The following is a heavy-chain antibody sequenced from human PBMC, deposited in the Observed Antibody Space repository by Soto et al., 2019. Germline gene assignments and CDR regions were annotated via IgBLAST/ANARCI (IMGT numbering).Heavy chain of an antibody. V-gene: IGHV3-23*01. D-gene: IGHD4-4*01. CDR2: ISGNDFST. CDR1: GLTVSSYA. Sequence: PAWSLRLACAESGLTVSSYAMSWVRQAPEKGLEWVSSISGNDFSTRYADSVKGRFTISRDHSKNTLYLQMNSLRADDTAVYYCMVRADYSKSVYWGQGTLVTVSS. J-gene: IGHJ4*01. CDR3: MVRADYSKSVY.